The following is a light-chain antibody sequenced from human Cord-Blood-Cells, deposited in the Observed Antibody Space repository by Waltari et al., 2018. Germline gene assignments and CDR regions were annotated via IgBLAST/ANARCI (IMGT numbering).Light chain of an antibody. V-gene: IGKV3-15*01. CDR3: QQYNNWPT. CDR1: PSVSSN. Sequence: LVMTQSPATLSVSPGERATFSCRSSPSVSSNLAWYQQKPGQAPRLLIYGASTRATGIPARFSGSGSGTEFTLTISSLQSEDFAVYCCQQYNNWPTFGQGTKVEIK. CDR2: GAS. J-gene: IGKJ1*01.